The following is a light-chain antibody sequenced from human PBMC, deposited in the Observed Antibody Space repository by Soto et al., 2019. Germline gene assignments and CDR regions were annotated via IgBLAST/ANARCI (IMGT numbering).Light chain of an antibody. CDR2: DAS. Sequence: DIQMTQSPSTLSASVGDRVTITCRASQSISSWLAWYQQKPGKAPKLLIYDASSLESGAPSRFSGRRSGTEFTLTTSSLQPDDFATYYCQQYNSYSPLTFGGGTKVDIK. CDR3: QQYNSYSPLT. V-gene: IGKV1-5*01. CDR1: QSISSW. J-gene: IGKJ4*01.